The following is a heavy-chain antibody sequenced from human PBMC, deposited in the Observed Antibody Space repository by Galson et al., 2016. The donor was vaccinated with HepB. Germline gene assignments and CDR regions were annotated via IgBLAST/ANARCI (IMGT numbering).Heavy chain of an antibody. V-gene: IGHV3-53*01. CDR2: IYNSGST. Sequence: SLRLSCAASGFTVSNTYMSWVRQAPGKGLEYVSVIYNSGSTFYADSVKGRFIISRDNSKNTLYLQMNSLSAEDTAVYYCARGLVYFDFWGQGTLVTVSS. D-gene: IGHD2-21*01. CDR1: GFTVSNTY. J-gene: IGHJ4*02. CDR3: ARGLVYFDF.